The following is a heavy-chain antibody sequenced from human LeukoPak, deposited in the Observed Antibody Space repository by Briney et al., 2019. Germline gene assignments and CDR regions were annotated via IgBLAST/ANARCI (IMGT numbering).Heavy chain of an antibody. V-gene: IGHV1-69*13. CDR3: ARDSRPRNWFDP. CDR1: GGTFSSYA. CDR2: IIPIFGTA. D-gene: IGHD2/OR15-2a*01. J-gene: IGHJ5*02. Sequence: ASVKVSCKASGGTFSSYAISWVRQAPGQGLEWMGGIIPIFGTANYAQKFQGRVTITADESTSTAYMELSSLRSEDTAVYYCARDSRPRNWFDPWGQGTLVTVSS.